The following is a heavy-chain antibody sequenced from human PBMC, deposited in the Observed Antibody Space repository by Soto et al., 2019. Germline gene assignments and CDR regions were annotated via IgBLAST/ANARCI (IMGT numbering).Heavy chain of an antibody. Sequence: QITLKASGPTLWKPTQTLTLTCTFSVFSLSSTRMAVGWIRQPPGKALEWLALIYWDDDKRYSPFLKSRLTFTEDTSKNQVVLTMYNMDPVDTARYYCAHIVVAGLGYYFDYWGQGTLVTVSS. CDR2: IYWDDDK. J-gene: IGHJ4*02. CDR3: AHIVVAGLGYYFDY. CDR1: VFSLSSTRMA. D-gene: IGHD6-19*01. V-gene: IGHV2-5*02.